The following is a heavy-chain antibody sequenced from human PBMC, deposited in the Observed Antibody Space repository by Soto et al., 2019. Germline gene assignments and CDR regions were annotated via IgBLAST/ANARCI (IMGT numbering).Heavy chain of an antibody. J-gene: IGHJ4*02. V-gene: IGHV3-33*01. D-gene: IGHD3-10*01. CDR2: IWYDGSNK. CDR1: GFTFSSYG. Sequence: QVQLVESGGGVVQPGRSLRLSCAASGFTFSSYGMHWVRQAPGKGLEWVAVIWYDGSNKYYADSVKGRFTISRDNSKNTLYLKMNSLRAEDTAVYYCAREKQITMVRGVSALDYWGQGTLVTVSS. CDR3: AREKQITMVRGVSALDY.